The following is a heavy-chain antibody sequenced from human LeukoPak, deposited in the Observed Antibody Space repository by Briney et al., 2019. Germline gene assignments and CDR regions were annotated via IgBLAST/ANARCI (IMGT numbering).Heavy chain of an antibody. Sequence: SETLSLTCAVYGGSFSGYYWSWIRQPPGKGLEGIGEINHSGSTNYNPSLKSRVTIAVDTSKNQFSLKLSSVTAADTAVYYCTKGSSYPFLEPLPPGPGTFGYWGQGTLVNGSS. V-gene: IGHV4-34*01. J-gene: IGHJ4*01. CDR2: INHSGST. CDR1: GGSFSGYY. D-gene: IGHD6-13*01. CDR3: TKGSSYPFLEPLPPGPGTFGY.